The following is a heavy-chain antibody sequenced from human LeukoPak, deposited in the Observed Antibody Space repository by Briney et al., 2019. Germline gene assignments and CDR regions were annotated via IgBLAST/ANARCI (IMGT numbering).Heavy chain of an antibody. Sequence: PGGSLRLSCAASGFTFSSYDLHWVRQAPGKGLERVAVIWYDGSNEYYADSVKGRFTISRDNSKNTPYLQMNSLRADDTAVYYCARGRYTSSPYFDYWGQGALVTVSS. CDR1: GFTFSSYD. V-gene: IGHV3-33*01. D-gene: IGHD6-6*01. CDR3: ARGRYTSSPYFDY. CDR2: IWYDGSNE. J-gene: IGHJ4*02.